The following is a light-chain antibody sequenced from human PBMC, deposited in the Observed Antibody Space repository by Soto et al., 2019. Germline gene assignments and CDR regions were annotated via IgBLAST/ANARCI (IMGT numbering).Light chain of an antibody. CDR3: QQRRSWPRA. CDR2: DAS. V-gene: IGKV3-11*01. Sequence: VVLTQSPATLSLSPWERATLSCRASQSLSSSQLAWYQQKPGQAPRLPIHDASSRATGIPARFSGSGSGTDFTLTISSLEAEDFAVYYCQQRRSWPRAFGQGTKVDIK. J-gene: IGKJ1*01. CDR1: QSLSSSQ.